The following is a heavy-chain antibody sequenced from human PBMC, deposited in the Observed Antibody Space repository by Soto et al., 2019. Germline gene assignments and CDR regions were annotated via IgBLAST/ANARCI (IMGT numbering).Heavy chain of an antibody. CDR2: INHSGST. V-gene: IGHV4-34*01. J-gene: IGHJ5*02. Sequence: SETLSLTCAVYGGSFSGYYWSWIRQPPGKGLEWIGEINHSGSTNYNPSLKSRVTISVDTSKNQFSLKLSSVTAADTAVYYCARGAAAAGTGYIWFYPWGQGTLVTVS. CDR1: GGSFSGYY. D-gene: IGHD6-13*01. CDR3: ARGAAAAGTGYIWFYP.